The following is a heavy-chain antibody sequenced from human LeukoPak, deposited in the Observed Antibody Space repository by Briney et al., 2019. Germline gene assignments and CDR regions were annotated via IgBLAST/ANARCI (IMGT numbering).Heavy chain of an antibody. J-gene: IGHJ4*02. CDR2: IYYSGST. V-gene: IGHV4-39*01. CDR3: ARQAQWLVLNYFDY. Sequence: SETLSLTCTVSGGSISSSSYYWGWIRQPPGKGLEWIGSIYYSGSTYYNPSLKSRVTISVDTSKNQFSLKLSFVTAADTAVYYCARQAQWLVLNYFDYWGQGTLVTVSS. CDR1: GGSISSSSYY. D-gene: IGHD6-19*01.